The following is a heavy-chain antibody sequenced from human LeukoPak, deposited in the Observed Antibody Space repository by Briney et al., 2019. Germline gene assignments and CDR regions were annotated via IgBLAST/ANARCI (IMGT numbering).Heavy chain of an antibody. V-gene: IGHV4-30-2*01. D-gene: IGHD6-19*01. CDR2: IHHSGDT. CDR3: ARDRSGWYGGSLSAFDI. J-gene: IGHJ3*02. CDR1: GGSISSGGYY. Sequence: KASQTLSLTCTVSGGSISSGGYYWSWIRQPPGKGLEWIGYIHHSGDTYQNPSLKSRITVSSDRSKNQFYLKLSSVTAADTAVYYCARDRSGWYGGSLSAFDIWGQGTMVTVSS.